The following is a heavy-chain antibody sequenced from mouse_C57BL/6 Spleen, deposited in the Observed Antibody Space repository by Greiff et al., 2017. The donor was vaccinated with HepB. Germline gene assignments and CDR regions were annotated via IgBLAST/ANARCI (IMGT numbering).Heavy chain of an antibody. CDR3: ARGEFDYYGSSYVFDY. V-gene: IGHV1-72*01. CDR2: IDPNSGGT. D-gene: IGHD1-1*01. CDR1: GYTFTSYW. Sequence: QVQLKQPGAELVKPGASVKLSCKASGYTFTSYWMHWVKQRPGRGLEWIGRIDPNSGGTKYNEKFKSKATLTVDKPSSTAYMQLSSLTSEDSAVYYCARGEFDYYGSSYVFDYWGQGTTLTVSS. J-gene: IGHJ2*01.